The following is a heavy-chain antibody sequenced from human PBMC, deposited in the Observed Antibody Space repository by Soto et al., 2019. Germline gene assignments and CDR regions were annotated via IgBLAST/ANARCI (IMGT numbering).Heavy chain of an antibody. CDR3: AKDRLAGNFDY. Sequence: EVQVLDSGGGLVQPGGSLRLSCAASGFTFNNYAMNWVRQAPGKGLEWVAPISATGGSTYYADSVKGRFTISRDNSKNTLYLQMNGLRVEDTAVYYCAKDRLAGNFDYWGQGTQVTVSS. J-gene: IGHJ4*02. CDR2: ISATGGST. CDR1: GFTFNNYA. V-gene: IGHV3-23*01.